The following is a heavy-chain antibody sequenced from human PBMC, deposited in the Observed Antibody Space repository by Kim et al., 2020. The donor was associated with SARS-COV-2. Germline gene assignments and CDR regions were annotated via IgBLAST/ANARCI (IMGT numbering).Heavy chain of an antibody. CDR1: GGSFSGYY. J-gene: IGHJ5*02. Sequence: SETLSLTCAVYGGSFSGYYWSWIRQPPGKGLEWIGEINHSGSTNYNPSLKSRVTISVDTSKNQFSLKLSSVTAADTAVYYCAKLLTGTERPDNWFDPWGQGTLVTVSS. CDR3: AKLLTGTERPDNWFDP. V-gene: IGHV4-34*01. D-gene: IGHD1-20*01. CDR2: INHSGST.